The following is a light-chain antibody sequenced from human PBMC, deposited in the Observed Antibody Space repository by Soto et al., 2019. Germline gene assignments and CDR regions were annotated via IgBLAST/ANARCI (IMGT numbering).Light chain of an antibody. CDR2: GAS. Sequence: EIVMTQSPATLSVSPGERATLSCRASQNISSNLAWYQQKPGQAPRVLIDGASTRATGIPARFSGSASGTEFTLTISSLQSEEFAVYYCQQYNNWLWTFGQVTKVEIK. CDR3: QQYNNWLWT. J-gene: IGKJ1*01. CDR1: QNISSN. V-gene: IGKV3-15*01.